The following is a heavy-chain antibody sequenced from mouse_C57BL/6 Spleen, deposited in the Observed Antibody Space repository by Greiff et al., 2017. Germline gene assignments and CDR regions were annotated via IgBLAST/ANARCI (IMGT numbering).Heavy chain of an antibody. Sequence: EVQLVESGGGLVKPGGSLKLSCAASGFTFSSYAMSWVRQTPEKRLEWVATISDGGSYTYYPDNVKGRFTISRDNAKNNLYLQMSHLKSEDTAMYYCARDSYSNYPDYWGQGTTLTVSS. CDR3: ARDSYSNYPDY. CDR2: ISDGGSYT. V-gene: IGHV5-4*01. J-gene: IGHJ2*01. CDR1: GFTFSSYA. D-gene: IGHD2-5*01.